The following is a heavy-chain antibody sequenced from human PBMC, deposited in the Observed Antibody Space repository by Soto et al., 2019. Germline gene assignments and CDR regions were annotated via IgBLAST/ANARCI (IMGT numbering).Heavy chain of an antibody. Sequence: QVHLQESGPGLVKPSETLSLTCTVSGGSISIYYWNWIRQPPGKGLEWIGYVHYSGTTSYNTSVESRVPISLDTSKNQFSLRLTSVTAADSAVYYCAGRWSGTDYWGQATLVTVSS. J-gene: IGHJ4*02. V-gene: IGHV4-59*12. CDR1: GGSISIYY. CDR3: AGRWSGTDY. D-gene: IGHD3-10*01. CDR2: VHYSGTT.